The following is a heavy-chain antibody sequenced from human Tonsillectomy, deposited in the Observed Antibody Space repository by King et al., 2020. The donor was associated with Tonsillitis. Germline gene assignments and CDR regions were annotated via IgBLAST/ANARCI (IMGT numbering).Heavy chain of an antibody. CDR1: GYSFGTYW. Sequence: QLVQSGAEVKKPGESLKISCQGSGYSFGTYWIGWVRQTPGKGLEWMGIIFPGDSDTRYRPSFQDQVTISADQSISTAYLQWTSLKAPDTAIYYCARRMMWDLPLNNDVFDLWGQGTMVVVSP. CDR2: IFPGDSDT. V-gene: IGHV5-51*03. J-gene: IGHJ3*01. D-gene: IGHD1-26*01. CDR3: ARRMMWDLPLNNDVFDL.